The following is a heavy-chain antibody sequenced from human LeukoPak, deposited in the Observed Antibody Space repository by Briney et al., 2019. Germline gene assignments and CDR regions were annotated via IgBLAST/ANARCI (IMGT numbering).Heavy chain of an antibody. D-gene: IGHD1-26*01. J-gene: IGHJ4*02. CDR2: IYYSGST. CDR1: GGSISSYY. CDR3: ARQPWNMGAYYFDY. Sequence: SETLSLTCTVSGGSISSYYWSWIRQPPGKGLEWIGYIYYSGSTKYNPSLKSRVTISVDTSKNQFSLKLSSVTAADTAVYYCARQPWNMGAYYFDYWGQGTLVTVSS. V-gene: IGHV4-59*08.